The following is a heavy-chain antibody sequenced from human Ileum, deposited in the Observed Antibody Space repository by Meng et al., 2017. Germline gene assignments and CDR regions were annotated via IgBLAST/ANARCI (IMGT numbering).Heavy chain of an antibody. Sequence: HVQVQESGPGLVKPSPTPSLTCTVSGGSIRGGHYFWSWIRQHPEKGMEWIGYIYHSGVTYYSPSLKSRLTISVDTSKNQFSLKLSSVTAADTAIYYCARGVVTYYDSSTLTWFDPWGQGALVTVSS. D-gene: IGHD3-22*01. CDR2: IYHSGVT. CDR1: GGSIRGGHYF. J-gene: IGHJ5*02. V-gene: IGHV4-31*03. CDR3: ARGVVTYYDSSTLTWFDP.